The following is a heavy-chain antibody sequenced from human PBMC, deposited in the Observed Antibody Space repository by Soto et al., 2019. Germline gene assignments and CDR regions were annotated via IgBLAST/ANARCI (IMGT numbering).Heavy chain of an antibody. Sequence: QVQLQESGPGLVKPSGTLSLTCAVSGGSISSSNWWSWVRQPPGKGLEWIGEIYHSGSTNYNPSLKSRVTISVDKSKNQFALKLSSVTAADTAVYYCARGRLLWFGEDEQVLDVWGQGTTVTVSS. CDR2: IYHSGST. CDR3: ARGRLLWFGEDEQVLDV. V-gene: IGHV4-4*02. D-gene: IGHD3-10*01. CDR1: GGSISSSNW. J-gene: IGHJ6*02.